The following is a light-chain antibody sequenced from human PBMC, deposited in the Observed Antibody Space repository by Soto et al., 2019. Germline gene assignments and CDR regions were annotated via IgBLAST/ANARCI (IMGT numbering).Light chain of an antibody. V-gene: IGKV1-5*03. J-gene: IGKJ1*01. CDR3: QQYNSYST. CDR2: KAS. CDR1: QSISSW. Sequence: DIQMTQSPSTLSASVGDRVTITCRASQSISSWLAWYQQKPGKAPKLLIYKASSLQSGVPSRFSGSGSGTDFTLTISRLQPYDFATYYCQQYNSYSTFGQGTKVQIK.